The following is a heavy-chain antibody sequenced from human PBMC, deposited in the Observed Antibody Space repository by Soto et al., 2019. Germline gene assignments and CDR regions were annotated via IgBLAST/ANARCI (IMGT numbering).Heavy chain of an antibody. CDR3: AGGSLNHDAFAI. J-gene: IGHJ3*02. CDR1: GFTFSSYA. Sequence: EVQLLESGGGLVQPGGSLRLSCEASGFTFSSYAMSWVRQAPGKGLEWVSAISGSGGSTYYADSVKGRFTISRDNAKNPLYLQMSSLRAEDTAVYDCAGGSLNHDAFAIWGQGTMVTVSS. CDR2: ISGSGGST. D-gene: IGHD1-26*01. V-gene: IGHV3-23*01.